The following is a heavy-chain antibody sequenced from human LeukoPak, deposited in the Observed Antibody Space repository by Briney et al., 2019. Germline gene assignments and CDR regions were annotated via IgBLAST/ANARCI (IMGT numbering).Heavy chain of an antibody. CDR2: ISGSGGST. J-gene: IGHJ4*02. D-gene: IGHD3-22*01. CDR1: GFTFSSYA. CDR3: AKDHESDGYPCLDH. Sequence: GGSLRLSCAASGFTFSSYAMSWVRQAPGKGLEWVSAISGSGGSTYYADSVRGRFTISRDNSRNTLSLQMDSLRAEDTAVYYCAKDHESDGYPCLDHWGLGTLVTVSS. V-gene: IGHV3-23*01.